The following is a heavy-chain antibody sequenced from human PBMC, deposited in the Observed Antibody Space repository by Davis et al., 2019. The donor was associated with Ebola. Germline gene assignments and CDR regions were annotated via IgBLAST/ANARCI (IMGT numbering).Heavy chain of an antibody. V-gene: IGHV3-21*01. CDR1: GFTFSSYS. CDR2: ITVTSNYT. Sequence: PGGSLRLSCAASGFTFSSYSMNWVRQAPGKGLEWVSSITVTSNYTYYADSVKGRFTISRDNAKNLLYLQMNSLRAEDTAVYYCARRNWFDPWGQGTLVTVSP. J-gene: IGHJ5*02. CDR3: ARRNWFDP.